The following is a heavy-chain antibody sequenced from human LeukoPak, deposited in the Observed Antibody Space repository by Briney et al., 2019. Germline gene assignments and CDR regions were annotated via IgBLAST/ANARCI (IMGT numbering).Heavy chain of an antibody. V-gene: IGHV1-46*01. Sequence: GASVKASCKASGYTFPSYFMHWVRQAPGQGLEWMGIINPTGGSTTYAQKFQGRVTMTRNTSISTAYMELSSLRSEDTAVYYCARGISDPWGQGTLVTVSS. CDR3: ARGISDP. CDR2: INPTGGST. J-gene: IGHJ5*02. CDR1: GYTFPSYF.